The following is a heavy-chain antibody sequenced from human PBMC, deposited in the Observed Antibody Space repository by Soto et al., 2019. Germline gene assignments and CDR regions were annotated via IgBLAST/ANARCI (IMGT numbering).Heavy chain of an antibody. CDR2: IYYSGST. V-gene: IGHV4-30-4*01. Sequence: PSETLSLTCTVSGGSISSSSYYWSWIRQPPGKGLEWIGYIYYSGSTYYNPSLKSRLTISVDTSKNQFSLKLSSVTAADTAVYYCASSRYGYTFYDYWGQGTLVTVSS. J-gene: IGHJ4*02. CDR1: GGSISSSSYY. D-gene: IGHD5-18*01. CDR3: ASSRYGYTFYDY.